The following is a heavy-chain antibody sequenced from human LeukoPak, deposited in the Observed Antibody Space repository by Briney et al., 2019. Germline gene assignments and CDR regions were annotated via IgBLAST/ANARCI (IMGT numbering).Heavy chain of an antibody. Sequence: GGSLRLSCAASGFTFSDYYMSWIRQAPGKGLEWVSYISSSGSTIYYADSVKGRFTISRDNSKNTLYLQTNSLRAEDMAVYYCATGATTVTTGPWGWYFGLWGRGTLVTVSS. CDR2: ISSSGSTI. J-gene: IGHJ2*01. CDR3: ATGATTVTTGPWGWYFGL. D-gene: IGHD4-17*01. CDR1: GFTFSDYY. V-gene: IGHV3-11*04.